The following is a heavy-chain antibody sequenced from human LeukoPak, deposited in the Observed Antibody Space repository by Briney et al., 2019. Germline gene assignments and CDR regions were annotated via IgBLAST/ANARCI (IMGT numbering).Heavy chain of an antibody. Sequence: SGGSLRLSCAASGFTFSSYAMSWVRQAPGEGLEWVSALSGSGGSTYYADSVKGRFTISRDNSKNTLYLQMNSLRAEDTAVYYCAKDRPYYDSSGYSPLCDAFDIWGQGTMVTVSS. D-gene: IGHD3-22*01. J-gene: IGHJ3*02. CDR3: AKDRPYYDSSGYSPLCDAFDI. CDR2: LSGSGGST. CDR1: GFTFSSYA. V-gene: IGHV3-23*01.